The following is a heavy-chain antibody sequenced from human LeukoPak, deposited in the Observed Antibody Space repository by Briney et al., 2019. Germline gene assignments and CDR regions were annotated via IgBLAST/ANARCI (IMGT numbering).Heavy chain of an antibody. Sequence: GGSLRLSCEASGFTFSTYAMMWVRQAPGKGLEWVSAMTVTGSGGATQYADSVKGRFTISRDNAKNSLYLQMNSLRAEDVALYYCAKSGSSTSWDYYYYMDVWGKGTTVTVSS. D-gene: IGHD2-2*01. CDR2: MTVTGSGGAT. J-gene: IGHJ6*03. CDR3: AKSGSSTSWDYYYYMDV. CDR1: GFTFSTYA. V-gene: IGHV3-23*01.